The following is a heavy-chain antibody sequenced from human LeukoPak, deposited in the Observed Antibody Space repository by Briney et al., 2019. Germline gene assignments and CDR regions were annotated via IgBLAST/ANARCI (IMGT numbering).Heavy chain of an antibody. J-gene: IGHJ4*02. CDR3: AKDPGDGYNYCFDY. V-gene: IGHV3-30*18. CDR1: GFTFSSYG. CDR2: ISYDGSNK. D-gene: IGHD5-24*01. Sequence: GRSLRLSCAASGFTFSSYGMHWVRQAPGKGLEWVAVISYDGSNKYYADSVKGRFTISRDNSKNTLYLQMNSLRAEDTAAYYCAKDPGDGYNYCFDYWGQGTLVTVSS.